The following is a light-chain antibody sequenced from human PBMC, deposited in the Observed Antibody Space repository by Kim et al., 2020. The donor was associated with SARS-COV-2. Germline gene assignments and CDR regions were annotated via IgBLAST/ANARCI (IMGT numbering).Light chain of an antibody. CDR2: LNSDGSH. CDR3: QTWGTGIHVV. J-gene: IGLJ2*01. Sequence: KITCTLSSGHSSYAIAWHQQQPEKGPRYLMKLNSDGSHSKGDGIPDRFSGSSSGAERYLTISSLQSEDEADYYCQTWGTGIHVVFGGGTKLTVL. V-gene: IGLV4-69*01. CDR1: SGHSSYA.